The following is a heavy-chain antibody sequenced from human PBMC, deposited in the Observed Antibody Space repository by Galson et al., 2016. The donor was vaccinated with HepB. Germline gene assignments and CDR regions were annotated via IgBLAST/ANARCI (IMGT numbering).Heavy chain of an antibody. Sequence: SETLSLTCTVSGGSISTYYWNWIRQPPGKGLEWIGYIYYSGSTYYNPSLKSRVTISVDTSKNQFSLKLSSVTAADTAVYFCARDRSSGSGSFGYWGQGTLVTVSS. J-gene: IGHJ4*02. CDR1: GGSISTYY. V-gene: IGHV4-59*12. CDR2: IYYSGST. D-gene: IGHD3-10*01. CDR3: ARDRSSGSGSFGY.